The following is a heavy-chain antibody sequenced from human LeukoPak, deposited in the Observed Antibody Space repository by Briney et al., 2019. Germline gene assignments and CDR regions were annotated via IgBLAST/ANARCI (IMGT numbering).Heavy chain of an antibody. CDR3: ARDLYDSSGYYSHYFDY. D-gene: IGHD3-22*01. Sequence: GGSLRLSCAASGFTFSSYWMHWVRQAPGKGLVWVSQINSDGSSTTYADSVKGRFTTSRDNAKDTLYLQMNSLRAEDTAVYYCARDLYDSSGYYSHYFDYWGQGTLVTVSS. CDR2: INSDGSST. J-gene: IGHJ4*02. V-gene: IGHV3-74*01. CDR1: GFTFSSYW.